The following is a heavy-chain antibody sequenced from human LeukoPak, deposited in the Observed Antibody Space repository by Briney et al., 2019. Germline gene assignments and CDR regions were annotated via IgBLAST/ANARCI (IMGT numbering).Heavy chain of an antibody. CDR2: INHSGST. Sequence: SETLSLTCAVYGGSFSGYYWSWIRQPPGKGLEWIGEINHSGSTNYNPSLKSRVTIAVDTSKNQFSLKLSSVTAADTAVYYCTRNYDSSGYTTFGYWGRGTLVTVSS. CDR1: GGSFSGYY. V-gene: IGHV4-34*01. J-gene: IGHJ4*02. CDR3: TRNYDSSGYTTFGY. D-gene: IGHD3-22*01.